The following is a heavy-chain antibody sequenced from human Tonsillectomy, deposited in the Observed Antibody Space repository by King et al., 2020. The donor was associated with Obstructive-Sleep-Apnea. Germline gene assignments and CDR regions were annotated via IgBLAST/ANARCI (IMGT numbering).Heavy chain of an antibody. J-gene: IGHJ5*02. CDR1: GGSISSYY. CDR3: ARDQGYYGSGSYRDNWFDP. D-gene: IGHD3-10*01. CDR2: IHYSGST. Sequence: VQLQESGPGLVKPSETLSLTCTVSGGSISSYYWNWIRQPPGKGLEWIGYIHYSGSTNYNPSLKSRVTISVDTSKNQFSLKLNSVTAADPAVYYCARDQGYYGSGSYRDNWFDPWGQGTLVTVSS. V-gene: IGHV4-59*01.